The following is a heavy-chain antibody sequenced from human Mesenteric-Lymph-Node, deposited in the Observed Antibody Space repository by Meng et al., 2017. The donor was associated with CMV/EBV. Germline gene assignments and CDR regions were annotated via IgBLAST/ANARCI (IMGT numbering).Heavy chain of an antibody. D-gene: IGHD5-12*01. J-gene: IGHJ4*02. V-gene: IGHV4-39*07. Sequence: SETLSLTCTVSDDSISSSYWGWIRQPAGEGLEWIGSMSYSGSTYYNPSLKSRVTISLDTSKNQFSLKLSSVTAADTAVYYCARDGAGGTVATTFDYWGQGTLVTVSS. CDR2: MSYSGST. CDR1: DDSISSSY. CDR3: ARDGAGGTVATTFDY.